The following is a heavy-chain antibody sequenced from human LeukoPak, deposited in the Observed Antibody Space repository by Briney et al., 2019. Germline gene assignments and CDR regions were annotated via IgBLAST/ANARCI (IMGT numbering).Heavy chain of an antibody. D-gene: IGHD3-22*01. CDR2: INQYGSEK. J-gene: IGHJ3*02. CDR3: ARDHYYDSSGYTPAGDAFDI. V-gene: IGHV3-7*01. CDR1: GFTSSGYW. Sequence: GGSLRLSCAASGFTSSGYWMSWVRQAPGKGLEWVANINQYGSEKNYVDSVKGRFTISRDNAKNSLYLQMNSLRAEDTAVYYCARDHYYDSSGYTPAGDAFDIWGQGTMVTVSS.